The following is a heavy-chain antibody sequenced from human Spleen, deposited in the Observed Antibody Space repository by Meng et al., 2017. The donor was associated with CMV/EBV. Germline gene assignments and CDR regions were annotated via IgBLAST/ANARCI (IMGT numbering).Heavy chain of an antibody. Sequence: GGSLRLSCAASGFTFSSYAMTWVRQAPGKGLEWVSVISGSGGSTYYADSVKGRFTISRDNSKNTVYLHMNSLRTGDTAVFYCARVINIPAATGKYFDLWGRGTLVTVSS. J-gene: IGHJ2*01. D-gene: IGHD2-2*01. CDR3: ARVINIPAATGKYFDL. V-gene: IGHV3-23*01. CDR1: GFTFSSYA. CDR2: ISGSGGST.